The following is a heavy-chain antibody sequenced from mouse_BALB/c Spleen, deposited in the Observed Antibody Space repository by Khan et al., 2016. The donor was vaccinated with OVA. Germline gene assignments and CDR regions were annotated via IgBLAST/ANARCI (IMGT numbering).Heavy chain of an antibody. Sequence: LQQPGPELVRPGVSVKISCKGSGYTFTDYAMYWVKQSHAKSLEWIGLISTYSGNTNYNRKFKGKATMTVDKSSSTAYMELARLTSEDSAIYYCARPAYDGYYDYWGQGTTLTASS. D-gene: IGHD2-3*01. CDR2: ISTYSGNT. J-gene: IGHJ2*01. V-gene: IGHV1S137*01. CDR1: GYTFTDYA. CDR3: ARPAYDGYYDY.